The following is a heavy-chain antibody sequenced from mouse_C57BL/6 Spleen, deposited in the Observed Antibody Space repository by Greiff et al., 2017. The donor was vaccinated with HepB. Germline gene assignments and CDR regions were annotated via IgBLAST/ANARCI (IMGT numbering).Heavy chain of an antibody. CDR1: GYTFTNYW. CDR2: IYPGGGYT. V-gene: IGHV1-63*01. D-gene: IGHD2-4*01. J-gene: IGHJ2*01. CDR3: ARWYDHDVPYYFDY. Sequence: VQLQQSGAELVRPGPSVKMSCKASGYTFTNYWIGWAKQRPGHGLEWIGDIYPGGGYTNYNEKFKGKATLTADKSSSTAYMQFSSLTSEDSAIYYCARWYDHDVPYYFDYWGQGTTLTVSS.